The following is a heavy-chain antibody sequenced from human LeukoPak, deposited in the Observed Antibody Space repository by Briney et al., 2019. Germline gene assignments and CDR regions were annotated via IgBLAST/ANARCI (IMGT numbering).Heavy chain of an antibody. CDR2: ISYDGSNK. CDR3: ARGRGAAAGTDFDY. V-gene: IGHV3-30-3*01. Sequence: GGSLRLSCAASGFSVRDYAMHWVRQAPGKGLEWVAVISYDGSNKYYADSVKGRFTISRDNSKNTLYLQMNSLRAEDTAVYYCARGRGAAAGTDFDYWGQGTLVTVSS. D-gene: IGHD6-13*01. J-gene: IGHJ4*02. CDR1: GFSVRDYA.